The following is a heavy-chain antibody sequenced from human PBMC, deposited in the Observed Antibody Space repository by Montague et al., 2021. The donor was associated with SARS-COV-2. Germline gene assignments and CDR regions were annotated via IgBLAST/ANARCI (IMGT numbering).Heavy chain of an antibody. CDR3: ARPVSYYDILSSSTNWFDP. J-gene: IGHJ5*02. Sequence: SETLSLTCTVSGCSISSRSYYWGRIRQPPGKGLEWIGSMYYSGSTYYNTALRSRVTICVDTSKNQFSLKLSSVTAADTAVYYCARPVSYYDILSSSTNWFDPSGQ. V-gene: IGHV4-39*01. D-gene: IGHD3-9*01. CDR2: MYYSGST. CDR1: GCSISSRSYY.